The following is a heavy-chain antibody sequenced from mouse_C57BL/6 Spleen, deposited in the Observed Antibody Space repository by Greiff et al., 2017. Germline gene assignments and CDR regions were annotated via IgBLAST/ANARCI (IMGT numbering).Heavy chain of an antibody. Sequence: EVKLQESGAELVRPGASVKLSCTASGFNIKDDYMHWVKQRPEQGLEWIGWIDPENGDTEYASKFQGKATITADTSSNTAYLQLSSLTSEDTAVYYCTTGNYGYFDVWGTGTTVTVSS. V-gene: IGHV14-4*01. CDR1: GFNIKDDY. CDR2: IDPENGDT. J-gene: IGHJ1*03. CDR3: TTGNYGYFDV.